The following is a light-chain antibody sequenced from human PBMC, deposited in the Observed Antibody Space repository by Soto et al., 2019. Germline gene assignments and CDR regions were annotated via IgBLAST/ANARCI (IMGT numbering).Light chain of an antibody. CDR3: QQYNNWPRT. CDR1: QSIRSN. J-gene: IGKJ1*01. Sequence: EIVMTQSPATLSVSPGERATLSCRASQSIRSNLAWYRQKPGQAPRLIIYDASSRATGIPARFSGSGSETEFTLTINSLQSEDFAVYYCQQYNNWPRTFGQGTKVEIK. V-gene: IGKV3-15*01. CDR2: DAS.